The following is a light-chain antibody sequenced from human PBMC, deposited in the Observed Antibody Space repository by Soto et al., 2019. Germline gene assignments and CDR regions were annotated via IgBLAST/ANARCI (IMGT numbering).Light chain of an antibody. J-gene: IGKJ3*01. CDR1: QSISTW. Sequence: DIQMTQSPSSVSASVGDRVTVSCRASQSISTWLVWYQQKPGKAPKLLIYGASNLQSGVPSRFRGTGSGTEFTLTISSLQPEDFATYICQQADSFPFTFGPGTKVDFK. CDR2: GAS. V-gene: IGKV1-12*01. CDR3: QQADSFPFT.